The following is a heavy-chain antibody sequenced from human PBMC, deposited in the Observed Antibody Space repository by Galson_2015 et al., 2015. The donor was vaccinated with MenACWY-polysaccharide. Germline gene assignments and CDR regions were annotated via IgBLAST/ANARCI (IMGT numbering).Heavy chain of an antibody. D-gene: IGHD3-9*01. CDR3: ARGQPILTGPHYYFDY. CDR2: INHSGST. V-gene: IGHV4-34*01. CDR1: GGSFSGYY. Sequence: SETLSLTCAVYGGSFSGYYWSRIRQPPGKGLEWIGEINHSGSTNYNPSLKSRVTISVDTSKNQFSLKLSSVTAADTAVYYCARGQPILTGPHYYFDYWGQGTLVTVSS. J-gene: IGHJ4*02.